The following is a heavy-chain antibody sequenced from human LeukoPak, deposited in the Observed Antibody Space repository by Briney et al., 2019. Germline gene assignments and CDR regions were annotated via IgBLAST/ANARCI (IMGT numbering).Heavy chain of an antibody. V-gene: IGHV4-34*01. Sequence: SETLSLTCAVYGGSCSGYYWSWIREPPGKGLEWIGEINHSGSTNYNPSLKSRVTISVDTSKNQFSLKLSSVTAADTAVYYCARNLERNYYYGSGSRYPHNWFDPWGQGTLVTVSS. D-gene: IGHD3-10*01. CDR3: ARNLERNYYYGSGSRYPHNWFDP. J-gene: IGHJ5*02. CDR1: GGSCSGYY. CDR2: INHSGST.